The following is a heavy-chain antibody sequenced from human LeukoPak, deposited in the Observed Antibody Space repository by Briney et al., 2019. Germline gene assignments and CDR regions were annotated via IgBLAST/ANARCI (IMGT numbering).Heavy chain of an antibody. CDR1: GFTVSSNS. J-gene: IGHJ4*02. CDR2: IYSDNT. V-gene: IGHV3-53*01. D-gene: IGHD4/OR15-4a*01. Sequence: GGSLRLSCTDSGFTVSSNSMSWVRQAPGKGLEWVSFIYSDNTHYSDSVKGRFTISRDNSKNTRYLQMNSLTAEDTAVYYCARRAGAYSQPYDYWGQGTLVTVSS. CDR3: ARRAGAYSQPYDY.